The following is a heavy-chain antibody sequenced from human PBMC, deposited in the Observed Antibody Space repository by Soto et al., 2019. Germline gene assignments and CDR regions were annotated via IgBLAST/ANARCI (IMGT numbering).Heavy chain of an antibody. D-gene: IGHD6-13*01. Sequence: EVQLLGSGGGLVQPGGSLRLSCAASGFTFSSYAMSWVRQAPGKGLEWVSAISGSGVSTYYADSVKGRFTISRDNSKDTLYLQMNSLRAEDTAVYYCAKEHHYSSSWSEFDYWGQGTLVTVSS. J-gene: IGHJ4*02. CDR2: ISGSGVST. V-gene: IGHV3-23*01. CDR1: GFTFSSYA. CDR3: AKEHHYSSSWSEFDY.